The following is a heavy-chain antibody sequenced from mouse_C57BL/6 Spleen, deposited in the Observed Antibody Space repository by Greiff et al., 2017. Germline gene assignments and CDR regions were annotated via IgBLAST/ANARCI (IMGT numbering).Heavy chain of an antibody. CDR1: GFSLSTSGMG. CDR2: IYWDDDK. Sequence: QVQLNVSGPGILQSSQTLSLTCSFSGFSLSTSGMGVSWIRQPSGKGLEWLAHIYWDDDKRYNPSLKSRLTISKDTSRNQVFLKITSVDTADTATYYCARGHYYGSSYWYFDVWGTGTTVTVSS. J-gene: IGHJ1*03. V-gene: IGHV8-12*01. D-gene: IGHD1-1*01. CDR3: ARGHYYGSSYWYFDV.